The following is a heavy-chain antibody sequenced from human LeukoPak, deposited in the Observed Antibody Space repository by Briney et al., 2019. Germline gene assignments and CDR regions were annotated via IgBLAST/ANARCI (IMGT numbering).Heavy chain of an antibody. CDR3: AKDRDLFGVLPLFHY. CDR2: ITSSGGRT. J-gene: IGHJ4*02. Sequence: GGSLRLSCAASGFTVSSNYMSWVRQAPGKGLEWVSVITSSGGRTYYADSVRGRFTISRDKSRNTLYLQMNSLRAEDTAVYYCAKDRDLFGVLPLFHYWGQGTLVTVSS. CDR1: GFTVSSNY. V-gene: IGHV3-23*01. D-gene: IGHD3-3*01.